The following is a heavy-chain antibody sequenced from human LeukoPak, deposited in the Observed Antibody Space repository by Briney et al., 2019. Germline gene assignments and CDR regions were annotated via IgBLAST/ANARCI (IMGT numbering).Heavy chain of an antibody. CDR3: ASTTVTTNIVGFDY. J-gene: IGHJ4*02. Sequence: GGSLRLSCAASGFTSSSYSMNWVRQAPGKGLEWVSYISSSSSTIYYADSVKGRFTISRDNAKNSLYLQMNSLRAEDTAVYYCASTTVTTNIVGFDYWGQGTLVTVSS. V-gene: IGHV3-48*01. CDR1: GFTSSSYS. D-gene: IGHD4-17*01. CDR2: ISSSSSTI.